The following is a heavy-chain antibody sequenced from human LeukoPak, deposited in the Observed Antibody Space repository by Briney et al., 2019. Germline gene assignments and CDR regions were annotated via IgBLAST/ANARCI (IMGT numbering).Heavy chain of an antibody. V-gene: IGHV3-23*01. CDR1: GFTFSSYA. CDR3: AKEKAAAGTEEFDY. J-gene: IGHJ4*02. D-gene: IGHD6-13*01. CDR2: ISGSGGST. Sequence: GGSLRLSCAASGFTFSSYAMSWVRQAPGKGLEWVSAISGSGGSTYYADSVKGRFTISRDNAKNSLYLQMNSLRAEDTAVYYCAKEKAAAGTEEFDYWGQGTLVTVSS.